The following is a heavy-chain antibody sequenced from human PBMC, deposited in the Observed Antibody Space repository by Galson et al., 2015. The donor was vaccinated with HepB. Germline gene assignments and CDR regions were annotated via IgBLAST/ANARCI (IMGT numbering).Heavy chain of an antibody. CDR1: GYTFTGYY. Sequence: SCKASGYTFTGYYMHWVRQAPGQGLEWMGRINPNSGGTNYAQKFQGRVTMTGDTSISTAYMELSRLRSDDTAVYYCAREAQWPTPDHWGQGTLVTVSS. CDR2: INPNSGGT. J-gene: IGHJ4*02. V-gene: IGHV1-2*06. CDR3: AREAQWPTPDH. D-gene: IGHD6-19*01.